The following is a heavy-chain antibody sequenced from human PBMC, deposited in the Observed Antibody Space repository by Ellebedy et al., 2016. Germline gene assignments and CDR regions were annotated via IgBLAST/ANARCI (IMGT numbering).Heavy chain of an antibody. CDR3: ARDLGGYCSSSSCYAPSDY. D-gene: IGHD2-2*01. CDR1: GYTFTSCG. CDR2: ISAYNGNT. Sequence: ASVKVSCKASGYTFTSCGISWVRQAPGQGLEWMGWISAYNGNTNYAQKLQGRVTMTTDTSTSTAYMELRTLRSDDTAVYYCARDLGGYCSSSSCYAPSDYWGQGTLVTVFS. V-gene: IGHV1-18*01. J-gene: IGHJ4*02.